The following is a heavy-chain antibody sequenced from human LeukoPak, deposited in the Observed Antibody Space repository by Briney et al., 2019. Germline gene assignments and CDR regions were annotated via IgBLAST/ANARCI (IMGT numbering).Heavy chain of an antibody. V-gene: IGHV1-8*01. CDR2: MNPNSGNT. D-gene: IGHD3-10*01. Sequence: GASVKVSCKAPGYTFTSYDINWVRQATRQGLEWMGWMNPNSGNTGYAQKFQGRVTMTRNTSISTAYMELSSLRSEDTAVYYCARGQGFLNYYYYGMDVWGQGTTVTVSS. J-gene: IGHJ6*02. CDR3: ARGQGFLNYYYYGMDV. CDR1: GYTFTSYD.